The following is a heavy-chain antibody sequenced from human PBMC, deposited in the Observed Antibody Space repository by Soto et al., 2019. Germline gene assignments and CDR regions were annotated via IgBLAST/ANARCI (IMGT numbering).Heavy chain of an antibody. CDR1: GFTFSSYG. CDR2: IWYDGSNK. D-gene: IGHD6-19*01. CDR3: ASWAVAGDAFDI. V-gene: IGHV3-33*01. J-gene: IGHJ3*02. Sequence: QVQLVESGGGVVQPGRSLRLSCAASGFTFSSYGMHWVRQAPGKGLEWVAVIWYDGSNKYYADSVKGRFTISRDNSKHTLYLQMNSLRAEDTAVYYCASWAVAGDAFDIWGQGTMVTVSS.